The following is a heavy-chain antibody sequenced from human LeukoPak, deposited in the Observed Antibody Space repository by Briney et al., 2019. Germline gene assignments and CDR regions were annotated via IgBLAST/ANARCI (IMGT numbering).Heavy chain of an antibody. J-gene: IGHJ4*02. D-gene: IGHD3-22*01. CDR3: ARITYDSSGYGIDY. Sequence: GGSLRLSCTASGFTFNDYWMTWVRQTPGKGLEWLANINEDGSAKNYVDSVKGRFTISRDNSKNTLYLQMNSLRAEDTAVYYCARITYDSSGYGIDYWGQGTLVTVSS. CDR1: GFTFNDYW. CDR2: INEDGSAK. V-gene: IGHV3-7*01.